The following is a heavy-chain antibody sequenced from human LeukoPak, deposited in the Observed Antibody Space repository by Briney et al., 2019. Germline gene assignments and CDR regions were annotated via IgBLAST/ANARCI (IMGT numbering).Heavy chain of an antibody. J-gene: IGHJ4*02. CDR3: ARDQGDGYMSFDY. Sequence: ASVKVSCKASGYTFTGYYMHWVRQAPGQGLEWMGWINPNSGGTNYAQKFQGRVTMTRDTSISTAYMELSRLRSDDTAVYYCARDQGDGYMSFDYWGQGTLATVSS. D-gene: IGHD5-24*01. CDR1: GYTFTGYY. V-gene: IGHV1-2*02. CDR2: INPNSGGT.